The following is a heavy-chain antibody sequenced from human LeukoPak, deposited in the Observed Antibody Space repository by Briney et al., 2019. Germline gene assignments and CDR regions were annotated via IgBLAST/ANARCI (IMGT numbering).Heavy chain of an antibody. V-gene: IGHV4-39*01. J-gene: IGHJ4*02. Sequence: SETLSLTCTVSGGSISSSSYYWGWIRQPPGKGLEWIGSIYYSGSTYYTPSLKSRVPISVGTSKNQFSLTLSSVSAADTAVYYCARIYCTNGVCYSGGYFDYWGQGTLVTVSS. CDR1: GGSISSSSYY. D-gene: IGHD2-8*01. CDR3: ARIYCTNGVCYSGGYFDY. CDR2: IYYSGST.